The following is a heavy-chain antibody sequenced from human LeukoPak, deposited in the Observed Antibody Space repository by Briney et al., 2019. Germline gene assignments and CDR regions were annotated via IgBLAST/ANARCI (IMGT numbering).Heavy chain of an antibody. J-gene: IGHJ4*02. Sequence: WGSLRLSCAASGFTFRNYAMYWVRQAPGRGLEWAAVVSFDGNTTFYSDSVKGRFAISRDNSKNTLYLEMNSLRPEDTAVYYCARFRAATTRFDYWGQGTLVTVSS. CDR1: GFTFRNYA. V-gene: IGHV3-30*09. CDR2: VSFDGNTT. CDR3: ARFRAATTRFDY. D-gene: IGHD1/OR15-1a*01.